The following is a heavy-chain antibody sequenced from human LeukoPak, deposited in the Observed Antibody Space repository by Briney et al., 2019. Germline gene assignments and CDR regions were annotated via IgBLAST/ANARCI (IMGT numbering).Heavy chain of an antibody. V-gene: IGHV4-61*08. Sequence: KSSETPSLTCAVSGVSVGSSGYYWTWIRQPPGGGLEWIGYIYYISNTNYNPSLKSRVTMSLNPSGNQFSLKLNSVTAADTAIYYCARTQSQSGSYRYYFGYWGQGTLVTVSS. J-gene: IGHJ4*02. D-gene: IGHD1-26*01. CDR3: ARTQSQSGSYRYYFGY. CDR1: GVSVGSSGYY. CDR2: IYYISNT.